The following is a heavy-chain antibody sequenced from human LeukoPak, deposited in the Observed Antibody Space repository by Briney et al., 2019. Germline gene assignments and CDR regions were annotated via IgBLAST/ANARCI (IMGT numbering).Heavy chain of an antibody. J-gene: IGHJ4*02. CDR3: ARGRPGGHSWNY. CDR2: ITPSGDST. D-gene: IGHD1-26*01. V-gene: IGHV1-46*01. Sequence: ASVKVSCKASGDTFSSYYMHWVRQAPGQGLEWMGIITPSGDSTNYAQKFQGRVTMTRDTSTSTVYMELSSLRSEDTAVYYCARGRPGGHSWNYWGQGTLVTVSS. CDR1: GDTFSSYY.